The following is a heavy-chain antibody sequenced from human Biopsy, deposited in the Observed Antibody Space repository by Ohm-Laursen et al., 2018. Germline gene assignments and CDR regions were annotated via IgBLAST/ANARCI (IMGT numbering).Heavy chain of an antibody. Sequence: TLSLTCPVSGGSISSGGSHWSWIRQRPGKGMEWIGYIFNSANTYYNPSLKNLITISGDTSKNQLSLKLNSVTAADTAVYYCARGDYFDSNGYFWFDPWGQGTLVTVSS. CDR2: IFNSANT. D-gene: IGHD3-22*01. CDR3: ARGDYFDSNGYFWFDP. CDR1: GGSISSGGSH. J-gene: IGHJ5*02. V-gene: IGHV4-31*01.